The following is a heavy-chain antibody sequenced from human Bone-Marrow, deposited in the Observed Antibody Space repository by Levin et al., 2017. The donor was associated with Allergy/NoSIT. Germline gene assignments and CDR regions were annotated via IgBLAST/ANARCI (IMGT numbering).Heavy chain of an antibody. CDR2: ISGSGGST. CDR1: GFTFSSYA. J-gene: IGHJ6*02. D-gene: IGHD6-13*01. CDR3: AKAEQQLVQYYCYGMDV. Sequence: GGSLRLSCAASGFTFSSYAMSWVRQAPGKGLEWVSAISGSGGSTYYADSVNGRFTISTDNSKNTLYLQMNSLSAEETAVYYCAKAEQQLVQYYCYGMDVWGQGTTVTVSS. V-gene: IGHV3-23*01.